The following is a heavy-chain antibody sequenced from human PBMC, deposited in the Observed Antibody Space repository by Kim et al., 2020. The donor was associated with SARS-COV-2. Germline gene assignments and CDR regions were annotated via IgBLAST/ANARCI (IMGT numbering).Heavy chain of an antibody. CDR3: AGGAPSGTSYAEYFQP. Sequence: GGSLRLSCAASGFAFSTYVMHWVRQTPGEGLEWVSVISSDGSIKYYADSVRGRFTISRDNSNNTLYLQMNSLRTEDTAVFYCAGGAPSGTSYAEYFQPWGQGTLLTVSS. V-gene: IGHV3-30-3*01. D-gene: IGHD1-26*01. CDR2: ISSDGSIK. CDR1: GFAFSTYV. J-gene: IGHJ1*01.